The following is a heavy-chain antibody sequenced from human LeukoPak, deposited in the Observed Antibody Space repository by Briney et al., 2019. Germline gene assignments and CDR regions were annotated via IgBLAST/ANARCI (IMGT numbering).Heavy chain of an antibody. CDR1: GYTFTSYY. J-gene: IGHJ4*02. CDR2: INPSGGST. Sequence: VASVKVSCKASGYTFTSYYMHWVRQAPGQGLEWMGIINPSGGSTSYAQKFQGRVTITADDSTSIAYMEPSSLRSEDTAVYYCARERGYSYGPFDYWGQGTLVTVSS. D-gene: IGHD5-18*01. V-gene: IGHV1-46*01. CDR3: ARERGYSYGPFDY.